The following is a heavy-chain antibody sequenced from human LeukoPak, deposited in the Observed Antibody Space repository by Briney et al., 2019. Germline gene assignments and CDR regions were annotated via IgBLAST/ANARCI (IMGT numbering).Heavy chain of an antibody. CDR3: ARVSGIVVVPYYYYMDV. J-gene: IGHJ6*03. CDR1: GGTFSSYA. D-gene: IGHD2-2*01. Sequence: SVKVSCKASGGTFSSYAISWVRQAPGQGLEWMGGIIPIFGTANYAQKFQGRVTITTDESTSTAYMELSSLRSEDTAVYYCARVSGIVVVPYYYYMDVWGKGTTATVSS. V-gene: IGHV1-69*05. CDR2: IIPIFGTA.